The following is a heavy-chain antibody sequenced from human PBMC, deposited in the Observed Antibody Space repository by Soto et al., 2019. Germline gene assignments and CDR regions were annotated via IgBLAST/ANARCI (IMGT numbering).Heavy chain of an antibody. J-gene: IGHJ4*02. CDR1: GGSISSYY. V-gene: IGHV4-59*12. CDR3: AREGGIVGATAADY. Sequence: SETLSLTCTVSGGSISSYYWSWIRQPPGKGLEWIGSIYYSGSTYYNPSLKSRVTISVDTSKNQFSLKLSSVTAADTAVYYCAREGGIVGATAADYWGQGTLVTVSS. D-gene: IGHD1-26*01. CDR2: IYYSGST.